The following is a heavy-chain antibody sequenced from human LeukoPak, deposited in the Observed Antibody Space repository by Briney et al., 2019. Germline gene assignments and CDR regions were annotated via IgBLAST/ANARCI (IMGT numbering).Heavy chain of an antibody. Sequence: ASVKVSCKASGYTFTSYGISWVRQAPGQGLEWMGWISAYNGNTSYAQKLQGRVTMTTDTSTSTAYMELRSLRSDDTAVYYCARDGYGSGANYYYYYGMDVWGQGTTVTVSS. J-gene: IGHJ6*02. CDR1: GYTFTSYG. V-gene: IGHV1-18*01. CDR2: ISAYNGNT. D-gene: IGHD3-10*01. CDR3: ARDGYGSGANYYYYYGMDV.